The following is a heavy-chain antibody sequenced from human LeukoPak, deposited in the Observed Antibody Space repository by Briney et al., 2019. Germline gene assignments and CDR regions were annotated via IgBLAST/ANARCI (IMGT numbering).Heavy chain of an antibody. V-gene: IGHV3-23*01. Sequence: PGGSLRLSCAASGFTFSSYAMSWVRQAPGKGLEWVSAISGSGGSTYHADSVKGRFTISRDNSKNTLYLQMNSLRAEDTAVYYCAKVPINGIAVAPTDYWGQGTLVTVSS. CDR1: GFTFSSYA. J-gene: IGHJ4*02. D-gene: IGHD6-19*01. CDR3: AKVPINGIAVAPTDY. CDR2: ISGSGGST.